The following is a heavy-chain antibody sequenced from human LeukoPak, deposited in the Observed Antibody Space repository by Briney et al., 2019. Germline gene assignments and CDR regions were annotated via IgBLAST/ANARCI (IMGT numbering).Heavy chain of an antibody. CDR1: AGSISSSNW. CDR2: IYLYGTT. Sequence: PSETLSLTCAVSAGSISSSNWWSWVRQSPVKGLEWIGEIYLYGTTNYNPSLKSRVTISVDRSKNQFSLKLSSVTAADTAVYYCARGPAAPRDYYYYYMDVWGKGTTVTVSS. CDR3: ARGPAAPRDYYYYYMDV. V-gene: IGHV4-4*02. D-gene: IGHD2-2*01. J-gene: IGHJ6*03.